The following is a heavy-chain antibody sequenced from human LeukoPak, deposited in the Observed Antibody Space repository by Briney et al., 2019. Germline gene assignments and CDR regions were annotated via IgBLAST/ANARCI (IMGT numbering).Heavy chain of an antibody. CDR1: GFSFSDYW. CDR3: SRSLDY. CDR2: INQDGSEG. J-gene: IGHJ4*02. V-gene: IGHV3-7*01. Sequence: GGSLRLSCAASGFSFSDYWMDWVRQSPGKGMEWVANINQDGSEGYYADSVKGRFTISRDNAKNSLYLQMNKLRAEDTAVYYCSRSLDYWGQGALSPSPQ.